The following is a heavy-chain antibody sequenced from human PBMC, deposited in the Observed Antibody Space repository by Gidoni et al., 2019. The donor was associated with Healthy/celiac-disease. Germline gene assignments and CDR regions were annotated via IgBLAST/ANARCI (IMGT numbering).Heavy chain of an antibody. CDR1: GFTFDDYA. Sequence: EVQLVESGGGLVQPGRSLRLSCAASGFTFDDYAMHWVRQAPGKGLEWVSGISWNSGSIGYADSVKGRFTISRDNAKNSLYLQMNSLRAEDTALYYCAKAGEGYDAFDIWGQGTMVTVSS. J-gene: IGHJ3*02. D-gene: IGHD3-10*01. CDR3: AKAGEGYDAFDI. V-gene: IGHV3-9*01. CDR2: ISWNSGSI.